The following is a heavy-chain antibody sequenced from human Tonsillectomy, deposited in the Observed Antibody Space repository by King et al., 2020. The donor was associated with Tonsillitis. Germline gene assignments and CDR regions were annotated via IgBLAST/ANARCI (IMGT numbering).Heavy chain of an antibody. CDR2: IIPILDLQ. CDR3: AQDRYGQWIGVYYFDS. D-gene: IGHD5-12*01. CDR1: GGTFRSYG. J-gene: IGHJ4*02. Sequence: QLVQSGAEVKKPGSSVKVSCKASGGTFRSYGFSWVRQAPGQGLEWMGRIIPILDLQNYAQKFQDRVTITADKSTSTVYLEMRSLRSDDTAVYYCAQDRYGQWIGVYYFDSWGQGTLVAVSS. V-gene: IGHV1-69*09.